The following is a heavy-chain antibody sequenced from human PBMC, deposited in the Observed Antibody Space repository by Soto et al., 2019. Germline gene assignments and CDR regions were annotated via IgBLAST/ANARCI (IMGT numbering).Heavy chain of an antibody. CDR1: GFTFTNYA. CDR3: AREIEEHGHVPMPGDF. CDR2: ISGSGGMK. Sequence: EVQLLESGGGLVQPGGSLRLSCAASGFTFTNYAMTWVRQAPGKGLEWVSGISGSGGMKYYADSVKGHFTISRDNSKNTLYLHMHSLRPEDTAIYYCAREIEEHGHVPMPGDFWGQGSLVTVSS. V-gene: IGHV3-23*01. J-gene: IGHJ4*02. D-gene: IGHD2-2*01.